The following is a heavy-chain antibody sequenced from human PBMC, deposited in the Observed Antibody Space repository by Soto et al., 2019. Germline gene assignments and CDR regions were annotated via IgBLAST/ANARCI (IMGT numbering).Heavy chain of an antibody. J-gene: IGHJ4*02. CDR3: ARATGADKEDY. CDR1: GFIFSQVW. Sequence: GGSLRLSCAASGFIFSQVWMSWLRQAPGKGLEWVANIKEDGSERYYVDSVKGRFTISRDNAKNSLYLQMNSLRAEDTAVYYCARATGADKEDYWGQGT. CDR2: IKEDGSER. V-gene: IGHV3-7*04. D-gene: IGHD3-10*01.